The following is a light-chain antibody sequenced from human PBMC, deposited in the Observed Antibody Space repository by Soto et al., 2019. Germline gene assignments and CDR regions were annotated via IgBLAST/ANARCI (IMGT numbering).Light chain of an antibody. CDR2: GAS. CDR3: QQYNNWPPKT. CDR1: QSVSSN. Sequence: EIVMTQSPATLSVSPGERSTLSCMASQSVSSNLAWYQQKPGQAPRLLIYGASTRATGIPARFSGSGSGTEFTLTISSLQSEDFAVYYCQQYNNWPPKTVGPGTQVEIK. J-gene: IGKJ1*01. V-gene: IGKV3-15*01.